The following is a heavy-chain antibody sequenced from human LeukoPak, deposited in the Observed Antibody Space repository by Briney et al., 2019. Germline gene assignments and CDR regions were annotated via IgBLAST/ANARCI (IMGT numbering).Heavy chain of an antibody. CDR1: EYTFTGYY. CDR2: INPNSGGT. Sequence: ASVKVSCKASEYTFTGYYMHWVRQAPGQGLEWMGWINPNSGGTNYAQKFQGRVTMTRDTSISTAYMELSRLRSDDTAVYYCAREEQWLVHGLYYYYMDVWGKGTTVTISS. V-gene: IGHV1-2*02. D-gene: IGHD6-19*01. J-gene: IGHJ6*03. CDR3: AREEQWLVHGLYYYYMDV.